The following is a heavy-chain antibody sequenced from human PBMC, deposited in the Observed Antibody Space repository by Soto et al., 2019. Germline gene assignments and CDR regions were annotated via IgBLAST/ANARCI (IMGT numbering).Heavy chain of an antibody. CDR3: ARGPQWGQQLVRDHWFDP. CDR2: ISSSSSTI. CDR1: GFSFSSYS. V-gene: IGHV3-48*01. Sequence: GGSLGLSCAASGFSFSSYSMNWVRQAPGKGLEWVSYISSSSSTIYYADSVKGRFTISRDNAKNSLYLQMNSLRAADTAVYYGARGPQWGQQLVRDHWFDPWGQGTLVTVSS. D-gene: IGHD6-13*01. J-gene: IGHJ5*02.